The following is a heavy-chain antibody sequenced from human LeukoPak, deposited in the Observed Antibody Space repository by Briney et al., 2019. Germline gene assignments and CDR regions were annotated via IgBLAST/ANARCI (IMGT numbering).Heavy chain of an antibody. J-gene: IGHJ4*02. D-gene: IGHD2-15*01. CDR3: AKPLGYCSGGSCPNFDY. CDR1: GFTFSTYA. V-gene: IGHV3-23*01. CDR2: ISGSDGST. Sequence: PGGSLRLSCTASGFTFSTYAMSWVRQAPGKGLECVSAISGSDGSTYYADSVKGRFTISRDNSKNTLYLQMNSLRAEDTAVYYCAKPLGYCSGGSCPNFDYWGQGTLVTVSS.